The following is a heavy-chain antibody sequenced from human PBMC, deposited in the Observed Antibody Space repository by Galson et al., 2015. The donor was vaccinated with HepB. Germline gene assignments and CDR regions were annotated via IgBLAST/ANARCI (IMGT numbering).Heavy chain of an antibody. CDR3: AKDRDDWNDGFYDVLHI. Sequence: LSCAVSGFSFRSYAFHWVRQAPGKGLEWVAVISYGGSGPYYADSVKGRFTISRDDNENTLYLQMNSLTVEDTAVYYCAKDRDDWNDGFYDVLHIWGQGTAVTVSS. CDR2: ISYGGSGP. CDR1: GFSFRSYA. V-gene: IGHV3-30*18. J-gene: IGHJ3*02. D-gene: IGHD1-1*01.